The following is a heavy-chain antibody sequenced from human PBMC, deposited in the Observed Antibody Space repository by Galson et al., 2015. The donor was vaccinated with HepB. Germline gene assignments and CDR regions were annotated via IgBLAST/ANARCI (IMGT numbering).Heavy chain of an antibody. CDR1: GGSISIGGHS. D-gene: IGHD4-23*01. CDR3: ARSGVGGNSNEAFDI. CDR2: IYYSGST. J-gene: IGHJ3*02. Sequence: LPCTVSGGSISIGGHSWNWIRQHPGKGLEWIGYIYYSGSTYYNPSLKSRITISIDTSQNQFSLDLSSVTVAGTAVYYCARSGVGGNSNEAFDIWGQGTMVIVSS. V-gene: IGHV4-31*03.